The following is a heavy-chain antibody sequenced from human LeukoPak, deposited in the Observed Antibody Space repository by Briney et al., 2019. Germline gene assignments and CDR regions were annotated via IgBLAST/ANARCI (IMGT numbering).Heavy chain of an antibody. CDR3: AIYGDYDAFDI. D-gene: IGHD4-17*01. J-gene: IGHJ3*02. CDR2: IYSGGST. CDR1: GFTVSSNY. V-gene: IGHV3-53*01. Sequence: PGGSLRLSCAASGFTVSSNYMSWVRQAPGKGLEWVSVIYSGGSTYYADSVKGRFTISRDNSKNTLYLQMNSLRAEDTAVYYCAIYGDYDAFDIWGQGTMVTVSS.